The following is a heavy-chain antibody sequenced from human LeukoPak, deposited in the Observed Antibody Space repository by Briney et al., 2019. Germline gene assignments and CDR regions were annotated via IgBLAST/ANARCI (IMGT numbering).Heavy chain of an antibody. Sequence: ASVKVSCKASGGTFSSYAISWVRQAPGQGLEWMGRIIPILGIANYAQKFQGRVTITADKSTSTAYMELSSVRSEDTAVYYCAREIMVRGAIFRRFDPWGQGTLVTVSS. CDR1: GGTFSSYA. CDR3: AREIMVRGAIFRRFDP. J-gene: IGHJ5*02. CDR2: IIPILGIA. V-gene: IGHV1-69*04. D-gene: IGHD3-10*01.